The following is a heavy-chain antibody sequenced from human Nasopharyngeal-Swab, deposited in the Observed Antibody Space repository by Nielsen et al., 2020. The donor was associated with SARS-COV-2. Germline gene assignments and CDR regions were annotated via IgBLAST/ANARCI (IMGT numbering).Heavy chain of an antibody. CDR1: GGSISSSSYY. J-gene: IGHJ4*02. CDR3: ARGYSSGWYPFDY. V-gene: IGHV4-39*07. D-gene: IGHD6-19*01. CDR2: IYYSGST. Sequence: SETLSLTCTVSGGSISSSSYYWGWIRQPPGKGLEWIGSIYYSGSTYYNPSLNRRVTISVATSKNQFSLKLSSVTAADTAVYYCARGYSSGWYPFDYWGQGTLVTVSS.